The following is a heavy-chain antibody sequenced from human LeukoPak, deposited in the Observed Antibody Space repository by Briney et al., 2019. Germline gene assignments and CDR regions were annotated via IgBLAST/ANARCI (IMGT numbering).Heavy chain of an antibody. Sequence: GGSLRLSCAASGFTFSSFAMSWVRQAPGKGLEWVSGISGSGDRTHYADSVKGRFTISRDNSKNTVYLEMNSLRAEDTAVYYCARAYSRESGYDFVFENWGQGTLVSVSS. J-gene: IGHJ4*02. CDR3: ARAYSRESGYDFVFEN. V-gene: IGHV3-23*01. CDR1: GFTFSSFA. D-gene: IGHD5-12*01. CDR2: ISGSGDRT.